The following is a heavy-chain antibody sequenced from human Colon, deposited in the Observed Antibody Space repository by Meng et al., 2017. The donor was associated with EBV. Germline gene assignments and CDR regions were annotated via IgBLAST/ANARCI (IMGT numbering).Heavy chain of an antibody. Sequence: QPRLQQSGPGLGKPPEPLSLTGSVPGGSISTSGYSWGLIRQPPGKGLEWIGSIGHSGFTYYTPSLKSRVTVSIDTSRNQFSLWLTSVTAADTAVYYCVRSSGWVKTGFDPWGQGTLVTVSS. CDR2: IGHSGFT. V-gene: IGHV4-39*01. CDR3: VRSSGWVKTGFDP. CDR1: GGSISTSGYS. D-gene: IGHD6-19*01. J-gene: IGHJ5*02.